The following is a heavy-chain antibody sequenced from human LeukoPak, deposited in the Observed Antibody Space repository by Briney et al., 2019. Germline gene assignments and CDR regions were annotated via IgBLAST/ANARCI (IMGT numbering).Heavy chain of an antibody. D-gene: IGHD6-13*01. CDR3: ARGEMIAAAGENAFDI. CDR2: ISAYNGNT. J-gene: IGHJ3*02. V-gene: IGHV1-18*01. Sequence: GASVKVSCKASGGTFSSYAISWVRQAPGQGLEWMGWISAYNGNTNYAQKLQGRVTMTTDTSTSTAYMELRSLRSDDTAVYYCARGEMIAAAGENAFDIWGQGTMVTVSS. CDR1: GGTFSSYA.